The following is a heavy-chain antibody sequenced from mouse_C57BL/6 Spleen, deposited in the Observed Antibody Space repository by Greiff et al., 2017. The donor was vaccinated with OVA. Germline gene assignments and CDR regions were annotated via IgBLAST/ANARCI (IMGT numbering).Heavy chain of an antibody. Sequence: VQLQQSGPELVKPGASVKIPCKASGYTFTDYNMDWVKQSHGQSLEWIGDINPNNGGTSYNQKFKGKATLTVDKSSSTAYMELRSLTSEDTAVYYCARSTTVKDYYAMDYWGQGTSVTVSS. D-gene: IGHD1-1*01. CDR2: INPNNGGT. J-gene: IGHJ4*01. V-gene: IGHV1-18*01. CDR3: ARSTTVKDYYAMDY. CDR1: GYTFTDYN.